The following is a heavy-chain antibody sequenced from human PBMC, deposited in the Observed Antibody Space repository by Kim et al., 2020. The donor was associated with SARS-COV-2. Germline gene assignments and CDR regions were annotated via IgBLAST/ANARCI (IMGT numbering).Heavy chain of an antibody. Sequence: YVGSGRGRFTNSRDNSKNTLYRQMNSLRVEDTAVYYCAKEQRGYSRPFDYWGQGILVTVSS. D-gene: IGHD1-1*01. J-gene: IGHJ4*02. CDR3: AKEQRGYSRPFDY. V-gene: IGHV3-23*01.